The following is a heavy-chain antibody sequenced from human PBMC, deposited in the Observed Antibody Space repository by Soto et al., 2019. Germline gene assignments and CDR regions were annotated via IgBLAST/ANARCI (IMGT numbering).Heavy chain of an antibody. CDR2: ISAYNGNT. CDR3: AREYYDFWSGFFGPYYFDY. Sequence: ASVKVSCKASGYTFTSYGISWVRQAPGQGLEWMGWISAYNGNTNYAQKLQGRVTMTTDTSTSTAYMELRSLRSDDTAVYYCAREYYDFWSGFFGPYYFDYWGQGTLVTVSS. V-gene: IGHV1-18*01. J-gene: IGHJ4*02. CDR1: GYTFTSYG. D-gene: IGHD3-3*01.